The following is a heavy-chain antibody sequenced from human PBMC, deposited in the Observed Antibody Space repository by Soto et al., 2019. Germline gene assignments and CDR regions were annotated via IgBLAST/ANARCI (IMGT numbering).Heavy chain of an antibody. V-gene: IGHV3-33*01. D-gene: IGHD2-2*01. CDR1: GFTFSSYG. CDR3: ASSVVPAAIDY. J-gene: IGHJ4*02. CDR2: IWYDGSNK. Sequence: GGSLRLSCAASGFTFSSYGMHWVRQAPGKGLEWVAVIWYDGSNKYYADSVKGRFTISRDNSKNTLYLQMNSLRAEDTAVYYCASSVVPAAIDYWGQGTLVTVSS.